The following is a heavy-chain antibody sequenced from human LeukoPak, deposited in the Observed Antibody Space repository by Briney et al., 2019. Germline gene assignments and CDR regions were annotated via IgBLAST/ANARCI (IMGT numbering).Heavy chain of an antibody. Sequence: PGRSLRLSCAASGFTFSSYGMHWVRQAPGKGLEWVAVISYDGSNKYYADSVKGRFTISRDNSKNTLYLQMNSLRAEDTAVYYCAKSLPYSRYRVQGYYAFDIWGQGTMVTASS. CDR2: ISYDGSNK. CDR1: GFTFSSYG. D-gene: IGHD3-10*01. V-gene: IGHV3-30*18. CDR3: AKSLPYSRYRVQGYYAFDI. J-gene: IGHJ3*02.